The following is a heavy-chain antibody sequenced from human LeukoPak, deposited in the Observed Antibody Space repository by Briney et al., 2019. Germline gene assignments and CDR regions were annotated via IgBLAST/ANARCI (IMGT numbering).Heavy chain of an antibody. J-gene: IGHJ4*02. CDR3: ASYCSTTSCSYKRGFDY. Sequence: SETLSLTCTVSGGSISSGDYYWSWIRQPPGKGLEWIGYIYYSGSTYYNPSLKSRVTISVDTSKNQFSLNLSSVTAADTAIYYCASYCSTTSCSYKRGFDYWGQGTLVTVSS. V-gene: IGHV4-30-4*08. D-gene: IGHD2-2*01. CDR2: IYYSGST. CDR1: GGSISSGDYY.